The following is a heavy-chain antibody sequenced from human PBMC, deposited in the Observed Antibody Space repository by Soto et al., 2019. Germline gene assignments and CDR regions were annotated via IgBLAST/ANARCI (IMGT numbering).Heavy chain of an antibody. CDR2: IIPIFGTA. CDR3: ARAPMKNSGSYYLDYFDY. Sequence: ASVKVSCKASGGTFSSYAISWVRQAPGQGLEWMGGIIPIFGTANYAQKFQGRVTITADESTSTAYMELSSLRSEDTAVYYCARAPMKNSGSYYLDYFDYWGQGTLVTVSS. J-gene: IGHJ4*02. D-gene: IGHD1-26*01. CDR1: GGTFSSYA. V-gene: IGHV1-69*13.